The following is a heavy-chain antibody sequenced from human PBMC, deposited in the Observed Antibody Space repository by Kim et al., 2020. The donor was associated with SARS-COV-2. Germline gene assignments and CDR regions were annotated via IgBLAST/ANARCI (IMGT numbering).Heavy chain of an antibody. CDR3: ARDARGPGIVAAGGGMDV. J-gene: IGHJ6*02. CDR1: GGSISSYY. D-gene: IGHD6-13*01. CDR2: IYYSGST. Sequence: SETLSLTCTVSGGSISSYYWSWIRQPPGKGLEWIGYIYYSGSTNYNPSLKSRVTISVDTSKNQFSLKLSSVTAADTAVYYCARDARGPGIVAAGGGMDVWGQGTTVTVSS. V-gene: IGHV4-59*13.